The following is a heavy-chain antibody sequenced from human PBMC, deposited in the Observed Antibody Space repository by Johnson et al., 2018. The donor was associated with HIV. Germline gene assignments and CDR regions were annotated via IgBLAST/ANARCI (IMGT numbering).Heavy chain of an antibody. CDR3: ARPSLSSGGWAFDI. Sequence: QVQLVESGGGVVQPGKSLRLSCAASGFIFSSYAMHWVRQAPGKGLEWVAVISYDGSNKYYADSVKGRFTISRDNSKNTLYLQMNSLRAEDTAVYYCARPSLSSGGWAFDIGGQGTMVTVSS. V-gene: IGHV3-30-3*01. CDR2: ISYDGSNK. CDR1: GFIFSSYA. J-gene: IGHJ3*02. D-gene: IGHD6-25*01.